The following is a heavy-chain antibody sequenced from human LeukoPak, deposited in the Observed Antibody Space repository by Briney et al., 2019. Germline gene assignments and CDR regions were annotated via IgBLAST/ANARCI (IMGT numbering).Heavy chain of an antibody. Sequence: SVKVSCKASGYTFTGYYMHWVRQAPGQGLEWMGGIIPIFGTANYAQKFQGRVTITADESTSTAYMELSSLRSEDTAVYYCAREDGIVVVPAAISNWFDPWGQGTLVTVSS. D-gene: IGHD2-2*02. V-gene: IGHV1-69*13. CDR1: GYTFTGYY. CDR2: IIPIFGTA. J-gene: IGHJ5*02. CDR3: AREDGIVVVPAAISNWFDP.